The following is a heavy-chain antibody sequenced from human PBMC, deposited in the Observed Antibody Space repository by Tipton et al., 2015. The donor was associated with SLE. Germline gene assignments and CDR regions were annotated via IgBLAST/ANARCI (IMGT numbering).Heavy chain of an antibody. CDR2: IYYSGST. Sequence: LRLSCTVSGGSISSYYWSWIRQPPGKGLEWIGYIYYSGSTNYNPSLKSRVTISVDTSKNQFSLKLSSVTAADTAVYYCARVGATGSFDLWGRGTLVTVSS. D-gene: IGHD1-26*01. CDR1: GGSISSYY. V-gene: IGHV4-59*01. CDR3: ARVGATGSFDL. J-gene: IGHJ2*01.